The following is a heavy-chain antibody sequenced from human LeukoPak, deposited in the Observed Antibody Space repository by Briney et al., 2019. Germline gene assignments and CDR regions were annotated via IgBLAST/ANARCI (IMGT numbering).Heavy chain of an antibody. J-gene: IGHJ3*02. CDR3: ARDRVSRIAALVSDAFDI. Sequence: GGSLRLSCAASGFTFSSYSMNWVRQAPGKGLEWVSSISSSSSYIYYADSVKGRFTISRDNAKNSLYLQMNSLRAEDTAVYYCARDRVSRIAALVSDAFDIWGQGTMVTVSS. V-gene: IGHV3-21*01. CDR1: GFTFSSYS. D-gene: IGHD6-6*01. CDR2: ISSSSSYI.